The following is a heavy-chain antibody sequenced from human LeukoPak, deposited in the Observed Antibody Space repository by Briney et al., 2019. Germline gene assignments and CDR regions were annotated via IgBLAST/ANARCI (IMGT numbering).Heavy chain of an antibody. CDR2: INPTSGGT. Sequence: ASVKVSCKASGYTFTRYYMHWVGQAPGHGLEWLGWINPTSGGTKSAQKFQGRVTMTRDTSISTAYMELSRLRSDDTADYCWARGVPAAIVHGPLTQDLDYWGQGTLVTVSS. J-gene: IGHJ4*02. D-gene: IGHD2-2*01. V-gene: IGHV1-2*02. CDR1: GYTFTRYY. CDR3: ARGVPAAIVHGPLTQDLDY.